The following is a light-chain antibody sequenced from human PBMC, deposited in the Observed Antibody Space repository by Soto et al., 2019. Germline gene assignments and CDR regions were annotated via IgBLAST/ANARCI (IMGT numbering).Light chain of an antibody. CDR3: LQEYSYPLI. Sequence: ENVLTHSPDTLSLSPGERATLSCRASQSVSSNLAWYQQKPGQAPRLLIYGASTRATGIPARFSGSGSGTEFTLTISSLQPEDVGTYYCLQEYSYPLIFGGGTKVDIK. V-gene: IGKV3-15*01. J-gene: IGKJ4*01. CDR2: GAS. CDR1: QSVSSN.